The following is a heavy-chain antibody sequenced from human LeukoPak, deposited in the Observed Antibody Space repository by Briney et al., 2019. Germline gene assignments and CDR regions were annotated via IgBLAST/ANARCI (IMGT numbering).Heavy chain of an antibody. J-gene: IGHJ4*02. CDR3: ARDAYYYESSGYDYFDY. Sequence: GGSLRLSRAASGFTFSSYWTSWVRQAPGKGLEWVANIKQDGSEKYYVDSVKGRFTISRDNAKNSLYLQMNSLRAEDTAVYYCARDAYYYESSGYDYFDYWGQGTLVTVSS. V-gene: IGHV3-7*01. CDR1: GFTFSSYW. CDR2: IKQDGSEK. D-gene: IGHD3-22*01.